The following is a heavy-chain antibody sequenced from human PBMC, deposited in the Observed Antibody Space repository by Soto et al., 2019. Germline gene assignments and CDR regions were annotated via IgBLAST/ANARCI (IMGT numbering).Heavy chain of an antibody. D-gene: IGHD6-19*01. CDR3: ARGPYSSGWYVVDY. J-gene: IGHJ4*02. Sequence: PWETLSLTCTVSGASISAYAWSWIRQPAGKGLEWIGRLYSSRNTNYNPTLKSRLTMSADTSKNQFTLKLSSVTAADTAVYYCARGPYSSGWYVVDYWGQGTLVTVSS. CDR2: LYSSRNT. CDR1: GASISAYA. V-gene: IGHV4-4*07.